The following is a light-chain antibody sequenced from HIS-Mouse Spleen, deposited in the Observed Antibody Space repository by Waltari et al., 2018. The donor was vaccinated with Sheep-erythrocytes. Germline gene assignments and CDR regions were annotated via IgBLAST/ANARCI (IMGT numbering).Light chain of an antibody. J-gene: IGLJ1*01. CDR2: EVS. CDR3: CSYAGSYNYV. Sequence: QSALTQPRSVSGSPGQSVTISCTGTSSDVGGYNYVSWYQQHPGKAPKLMSYEVSKRPAGVPDRFSGSKSGNTASLTISGLQAEDEADYYCCSYAGSYNYVFGTGTKVTVL. V-gene: IGLV2-11*01. CDR1: SSDVGGYNY.